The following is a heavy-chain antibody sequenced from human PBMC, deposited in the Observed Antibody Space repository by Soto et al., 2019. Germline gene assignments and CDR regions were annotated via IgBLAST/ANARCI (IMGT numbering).Heavy chain of an antibody. CDR2: IYYSGST. V-gene: IGHV4-59*01. J-gene: IGHJ4*02. Sequence: SETLSLTCAVYGESFSQYYWHWIRQSPGKGLEWIGYIYYSGSTNYNPSLKSRVTISVDTSKNQFSLKLSSVTAADTAVYYCAREGRATFYFDYWGQGTLVTVSS. CDR1: GESFSQYY. CDR3: AREGRATFYFDY.